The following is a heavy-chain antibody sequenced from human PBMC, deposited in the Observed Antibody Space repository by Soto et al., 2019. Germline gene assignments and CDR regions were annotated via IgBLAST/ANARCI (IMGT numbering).Heavy chain of an antibody. J-gene: IGHJ4*02. CDR1: GGSIRSYY. D-gene: IGHD5-18*01. V-gene: IGHV4-59*01. CDR3: ARGAADTAMVDS. CDR2: IFYSGST. Sequence: SETLSLSCTVSGGSIRSYYWTWIRQPPGKGLEWLGYIFYSGSTFYNPSLKSRVTISIHTSKSQFSLQLTSVTAADTAVYYCARGAADTAMVDSWGQGTLVTVSS.